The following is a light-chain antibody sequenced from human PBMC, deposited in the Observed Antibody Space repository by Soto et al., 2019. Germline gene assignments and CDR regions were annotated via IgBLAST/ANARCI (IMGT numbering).Light chain of an antibody. CDR3: QQYGSWT. V-gene: IGKV3-20*01. J-gene: IGKJ1*01. Sequence: EIVLTQSPGTLSVSPGERATLSCRASQTISSNYLAWYQQKPGQAPSLLIYGTSSRATGIPDRFSGSGSGTDFNLTISRLEPEDSAIYYCQQYGSWTFGRGTKVEIK. CDR1: QTISSNY. CDR2: GTS.